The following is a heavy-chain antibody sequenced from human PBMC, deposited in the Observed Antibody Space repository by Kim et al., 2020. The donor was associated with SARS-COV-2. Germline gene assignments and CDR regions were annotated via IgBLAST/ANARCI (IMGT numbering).Heavy chain of an antibody. CDR2: IYSGGSTT. CDR1: GFTFSSYA. Sequence: GGSLRLSCAASGFTFSSYAMSWFRQAPGKGLEWVSLIYSGGSTTYYADSVKGRFTISRDDSKNTLYLQMNSLRDEDTAVYYCATTRDYGRPFDYWGQGTLVTVSS. D-gene: IGHD4-17*01. J-gene: IGHJ4*02. CDR3: ATTRDYGRPFDY. V-gene: IGHV3-23*03.